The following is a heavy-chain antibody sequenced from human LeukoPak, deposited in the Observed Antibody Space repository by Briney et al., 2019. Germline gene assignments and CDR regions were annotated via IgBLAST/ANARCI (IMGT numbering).Heavy chain of an antibody. D-gene: IGHD1-26*01. CDR1: GGSISSGGYY. CDR3: ACIVGATPDDY. Sequence: SETLFLTCTVSGGSISSGGYYWSWIRQHPGKGLEWIGYIYYSGTTYYNPSLKSRVTISVDKSKNQFSLKLSSVTAADTAVYYCACIVGATPDDYWGQGTLVTVSS. CDR2: IYYSGTT. J-gene: IGHJ4*02. V-gene: IGHV4-31*09.